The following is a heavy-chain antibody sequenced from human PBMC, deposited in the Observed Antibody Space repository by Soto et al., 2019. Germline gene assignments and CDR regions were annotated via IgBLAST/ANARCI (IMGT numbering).Heavy chain of an antibody. V-gene: IGHV1-2*02. CDR3: GAERGPVRVYPDF. D-gene: IGHD2-2*01. Sequence: ASVKVSCKASGSTFSGYYLHWLRQARAVGLVWLGWMNPESGDSHYGETFQGRVTMTRDTSSASVHMELSGLRPDDTGRYYCGAERGPVRVYPDFWGQGTQVTVSS. J-gene: IGHJ1*01. CDR2: MNPESGDS. CDR1: GSTFSGYY.